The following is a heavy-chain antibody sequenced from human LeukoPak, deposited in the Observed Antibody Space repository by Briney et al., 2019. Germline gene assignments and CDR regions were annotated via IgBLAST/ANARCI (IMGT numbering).Heavy chain of an antibody. D-gene: IGHD3-22*01. CDR1: GGTFSSYA. V-gene: IGHV1-69*13. Sequence: SVKVSCKASGGTFSSYAISWVRQAPGQGLEWMGGIIPIFGTANYAQKFQGRVTITADESTSTAYMELSSLRSEDTAVYYCARDLRDYYDSSGYSNWFDPWGQGTLVTVSS. J-gene: IGHJ5*02. CDR2: IIPIFGTA. CDR3: ARDLRDYYDSSGYSNWFDP.